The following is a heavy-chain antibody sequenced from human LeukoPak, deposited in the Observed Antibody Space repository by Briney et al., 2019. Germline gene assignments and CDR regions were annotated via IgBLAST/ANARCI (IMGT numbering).Heavy chain of an antibody. CDR3: AREFIVVVPAAITGGWFDP. D-gene: IGHD2-2*02. CDR1: GGTLSSYA. J-gene: IGHJ5*02. CDR2: INTNTGNP. V-gene: IGHV7-4-1*02. Sequence: ASVKVSCKASGGTLSSYAISWVRQAPGHRLEWMGWINTNTGNPTYAQGFTGRFVFSLDTSVSTAYLQISSLKAEDTAVYYCAREFIVVVPAAITGGWFDPWGQGTLVTVSS.